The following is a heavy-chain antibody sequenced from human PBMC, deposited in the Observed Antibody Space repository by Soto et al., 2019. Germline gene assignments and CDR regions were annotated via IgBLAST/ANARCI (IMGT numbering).Heavy chain of an antibody. CDR1: EYTFTSYT. CDR3: ARELQGLYYFDY. J-gene: IGHJ4*02. Sequence: SVKVSCKASEYTFTSYTMHWVRQAPGQRLEWMGWINGGNGNTKYSQKFQGRVTITRDTSASTAYMELSSLRSDDTAVYYCARELQGLYYFDYWGQGTLVTVSS. V-gene: IGHV1-3*01. CDR2: INGGNGNT. D-gene: IGHD4-4*01.